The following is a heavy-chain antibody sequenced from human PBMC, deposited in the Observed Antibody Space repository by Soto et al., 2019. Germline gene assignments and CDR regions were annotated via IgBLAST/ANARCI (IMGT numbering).Heavy chain of an antibody. CDR2: INSDGSST. V-gene: IGHV3-74*01. CDR1: GFTFSSYW. D-gene: IGHD6-13*01. CDR3: ASSGGIAAAGTVGGFDP. J-gene: IGHJ5*02. Sequence: WGSLRLSCAASGFTFSSYWMHWVRQAPGKGLVWVSRINSDGSSTSYADSVKGRFTISRDNAKNTLYLQMNSLRAEDTAVYYCASSGGIAAAGTVGGFDPWGQGTLVTVSS.